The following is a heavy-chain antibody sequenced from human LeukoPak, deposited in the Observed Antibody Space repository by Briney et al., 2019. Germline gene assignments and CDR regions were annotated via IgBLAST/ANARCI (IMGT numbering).Heavy chain of an antibody. Sequence: SETLSLTCAVYGGSFSGYYWSWIRQPPGKGLEWIGEINHSGSTNYNPSLKSRVTISVDTSKNQFSLKLSSVTAADTAVYYCARDIVVVVAATRAPQHGGFDPWGQGTLVTVSS. CDR2: INHSGST. CDR3: ARDIVVVVAATRAPQHGGFDP. J-gene: IGHJ5*02. D-gene: IGHD2-15*01. V-gene: IGHV4-34*01. CDR1: GGSFSGYY.